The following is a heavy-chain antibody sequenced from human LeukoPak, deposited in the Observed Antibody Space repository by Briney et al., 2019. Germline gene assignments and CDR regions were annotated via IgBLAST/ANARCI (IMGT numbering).Heavy chain of an antibody. CDR3: ARDLNRRVFTDY. Sequence: GGSLRLSCAASGFTFSSYEMNWVRQAPGKGLEWVSYISSSGSTIYYADSVKGRFTISRDNAKNSLYLQMDSLRAEDTAVYYCARDLNRRVFTDYWGQGTLATVSS. V-gene: IGHV3-48*03. CDR2: ISSSGSTI. J-gene: IGHJ4*02. CDR1: GFTFSSYE.